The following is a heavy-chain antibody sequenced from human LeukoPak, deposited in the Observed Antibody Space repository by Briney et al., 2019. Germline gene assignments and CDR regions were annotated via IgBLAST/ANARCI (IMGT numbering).Heavy chain of an antibody. J-gene: IGHJ5*02. CDR1: GGSISSHY. CDR2: IYYSGST. CDR3: ARLTYYYGSGSYGWFDP. V-gene: IGHV4-59*11. D-gene: IGHD3-10*01. Sequence: SETLSLTCTVSGGSISSHYWSWIRQPPGRGLEWIGYIYYSGSTNYNPSLKSRVTISLDTSKNQFSLKLSSVTAADTAVYYCARLTYYYGSGSYGWFDPWGQGTLVTVSS.